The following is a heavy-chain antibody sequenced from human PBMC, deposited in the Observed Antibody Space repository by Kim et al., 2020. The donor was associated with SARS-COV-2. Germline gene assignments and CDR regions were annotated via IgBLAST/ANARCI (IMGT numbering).Heavy chain of an antibody. CDR1: GCTFSSYA. V-gene: IGHV1-69*13. Sequence: SVKVSCKASGCTFSSYAISWVRQAPGQGLEWMGGIIPIFGTANYAQKFQGRVTITADESTSTAYMELSSLRSEDTAVYYCAKTHSSSLTFDYWGQGTLVTVSS. CDR3: AKTHSSSLTFDY. D-gene: IGHD6-13*01. J-gene: IGHJ4*02. CDR2: IIPIFGTA.